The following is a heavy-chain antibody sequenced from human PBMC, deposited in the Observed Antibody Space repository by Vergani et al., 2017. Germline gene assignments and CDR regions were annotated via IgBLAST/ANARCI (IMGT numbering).Heavy chain of an antibody. CDR3: ARAGGSIAARVFDY. CDR2: ISYDGSNK. Sequence: QVQLVESGGGVVQPGRSLRLSCAASGFTFSSYGMHWVRQAPGKGLEWVAVISYDGSNKYYADSVKGRFTISRDNSKNTLYLQMNSLRAEDTAVYYCARAGGSIAARVFDYWGQGTLVTVSS. CDR1: GFTFSSYG. J-gene: IGHJ4*02. V-gene: IGHV3-30*03. D-gene: IGHD6-6*01.